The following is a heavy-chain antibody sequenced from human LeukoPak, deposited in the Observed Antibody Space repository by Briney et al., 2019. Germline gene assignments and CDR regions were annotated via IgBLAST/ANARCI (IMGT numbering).Heavy chain of an antibody. Sequence: GASLRLSCAASGFTFSSYAMTWVRQAPGKGLEWVSTISPNVGATYYADPVKGRFTISRDNSKNTLYLQMDSLRAEDTAVYYCACLPAAIPFDYWGQGTLVTVSS. CDR3: ACLPAAIPFDY. D-gene: IGHD2-2*02. J-gene: IGHJ4*02. CDR2: ISPNVGAT. CDR1: GFTFSSYA. V-gene: IGHV3-23*01.